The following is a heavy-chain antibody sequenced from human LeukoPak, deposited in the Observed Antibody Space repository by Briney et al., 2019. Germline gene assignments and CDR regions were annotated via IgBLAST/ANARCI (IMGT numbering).Heavy chain of an antibody. CDR3: ARCRTTVTAMPGY. V-gene: IGHV3-7*03. CDR1: GFTFRSYC. J-gene: IGHJ4*02. CDR2: INKDESEK. D-gene: IGHD4-17*01. Sequence: GGSLRLSCAASGFTFRSYCMSWVRQAPGKGLEWVANINKDESEKYYVDSVKGRFTISRDNAKNSLSLQMNSLRAEDTAVYYCARCRTTVTAMPGYWGQGTLVTVSS.